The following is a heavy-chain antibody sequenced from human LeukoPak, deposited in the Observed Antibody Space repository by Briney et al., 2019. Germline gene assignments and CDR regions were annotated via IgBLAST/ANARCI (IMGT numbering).Heavy chain of an antibody. CDR2: IYYSGGT. Sequence: SETLSLTCTVSGGSISNYYWSWTRQPPGKGLEWIGFIYYSGGTSYNPSLQSRVTISVDTTKNQFSLKLSSVTAADTAVYYCARVLVGDYVNFDYWGQGTLVTVSS. D-gene: IGHD4-17*01. J-gene: IGHJ4*02. CDR3: ARVLVGDYVNFDY. CDR1: GGSISNYY. V-gene: IGHV4-59*01.